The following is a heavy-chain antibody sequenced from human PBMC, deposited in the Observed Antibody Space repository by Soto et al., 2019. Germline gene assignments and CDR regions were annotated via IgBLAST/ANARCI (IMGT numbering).Heavy chain of an antibody. V-gene: IGHV3-30*18. D-gene: IGHD1-7*01. CDR2: ISYDGSNK. Sequence: QVQLVESGGGVVQPGRSLRLSCAASGCTFSSYGMHWVRQAPGKGLEWVAVISYDGSNKYYADSVKGRFTISRDNSKNTLYLQMNSLRAEYTAVYYCAKDDKTGTTGYWGQGTLVTVSS. J-gene: IGHJ4*02. CDR3: AKDDKTGTTGY. CDR1: GCTFSSYG.